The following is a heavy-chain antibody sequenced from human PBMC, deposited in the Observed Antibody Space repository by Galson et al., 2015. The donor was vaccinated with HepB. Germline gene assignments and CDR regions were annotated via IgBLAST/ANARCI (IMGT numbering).Heavy chain of an antibody. D-gene: IGHD1-26*01. CDR2: ITDGGERT. CDR3: SPIEGPLTYFDY. J-gene: IGHJ4*02. V-gene: IGHV3-23*01. CDR1: GFAFNTYS. Sequence: SLRLSCAASGFAFNTYSMSWVRQAPGKGLEWVAGITDGGERTYYADSAKGRFTISRDNSKNTLYLQMNSLRADDTAVYYCSPIEGPLTYFDYWGQGTLVTVSS.